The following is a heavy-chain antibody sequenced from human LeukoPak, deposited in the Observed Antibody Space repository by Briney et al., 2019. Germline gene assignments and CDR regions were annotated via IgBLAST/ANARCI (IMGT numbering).Heavy chain of an antibody. V-gene: IGHV4-61*02. CDR1: GDSISSGDYY. Sequence: SQTLSLTCTVSGDSISSGDYYWNWIRQPAGKRLEWIGRISTSGTPNYNPSFRGRLTISIDTSKNQFSLNLRSVTAAETGIYYCARGPYWGQGTLVTVSS. CDR2: ISTSGTP. J-gene: IGHJ4*02. CDR3: ARGPY.